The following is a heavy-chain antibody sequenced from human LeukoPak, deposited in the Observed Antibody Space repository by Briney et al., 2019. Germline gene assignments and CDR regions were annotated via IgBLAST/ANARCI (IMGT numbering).Heavy chain of an antibody. CDR1: GYTFTSYY. Sequence: ASVNVSCKASGYTFTSYYMHWVRQAPGQGLEWMGWINPNSGGTNYAQKFQGRVTMTRDTSISTAYMELSRLRSDDTAVYYCARGGPGIAVAGSLNWFDPWGQGTLVTVSS. V-gene: IGHV1-2*02. CDR2: INPNSGGT. CDR3: ARGGPGIAVAGSLNWFDP. J-gene: IGHJ5*02. D-gene: IGHD6-19*01.